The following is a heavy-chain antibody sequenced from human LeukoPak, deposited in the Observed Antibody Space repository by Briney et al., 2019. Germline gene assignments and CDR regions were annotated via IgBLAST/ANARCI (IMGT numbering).Heavy chain of an antibody. V-gene: IGHV4-59*08. J-gene: IGHJ6*02. CDR1: GGSISSYY. D-gene: IGHD6-19*01. Sequence: PSETLSLTCTVSGGSISSYYWSWIRQPPGKGLEWIGYIYYSGSTNYNPSLKSRVTISVDTFKNQFSLKLSSVTAADTAVYYCARHSSGGYGSMDVWGQGTTVTVSS. CDR2: IYYSGST. CDR3: ARHSSGGYGSMDV.